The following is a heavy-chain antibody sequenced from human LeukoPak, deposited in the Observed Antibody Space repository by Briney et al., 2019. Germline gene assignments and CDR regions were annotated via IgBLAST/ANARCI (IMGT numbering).Heavy chain of an antibody. D-gene: IGHD3-22*01. V-gene: IGHV3-33*01. CDR3: ARDSAWRYDSSGYNAFDI. CDR2: IWYDGSNK. J-gene: IGHJ3*02. CDR1: GFTFSSYG. Sequence: GGSLRLSRAASGFTFSSYGMHWVRQAPGKGLEWAAVIWYDGSNKYYADSVKGRFTISRDDSKNTLYLQMNSLRAEDTAVYYCARDSAWRYDSSGYNAFDIWGQGTMVTVSS.